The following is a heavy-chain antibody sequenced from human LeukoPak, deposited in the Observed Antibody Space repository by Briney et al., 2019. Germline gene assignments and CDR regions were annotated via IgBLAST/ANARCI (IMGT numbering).Heavy chain of an antibody. J-gene: IGHJ3*02. CDR3: ARVKGRSDAFDI. CDR2: ISKSSGDR. V-gene: IGHV3-21*05. Sequence: GGSLRLSCVASGFTFSTFTMNWVRQAPGKGLEWISYISKSSGDRIYADSVKGRFTISRDNAKNSLYLQMNSLRAEDTAVYYCARVKGRSDAFDIWGQGTMVTVSS. CDR1: GFTFSTFT.